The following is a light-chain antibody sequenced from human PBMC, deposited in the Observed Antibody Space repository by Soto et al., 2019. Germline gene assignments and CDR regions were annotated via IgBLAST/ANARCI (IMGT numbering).Light chain of an antibody. Sequence: QSVLSQPASVSGSPGQSITISCTGTRDNVGAFNFVSWYQQHAGKAPKLIIFEVSNRPSGVSNRFSGSKSGDTASLTISGLQAEDEADYYCSSYAGSSNVFGTGTKVTVL. CDR1: RDNVGAFNF. CDR3: SSYAGSSNV. V-gene: IGLV2-14*01. CDR2: EVS. J-gene: IGLJ1*01.